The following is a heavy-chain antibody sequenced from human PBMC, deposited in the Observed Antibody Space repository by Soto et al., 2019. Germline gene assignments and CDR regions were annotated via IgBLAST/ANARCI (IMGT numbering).Heavy chain of an antibody. CDR2: ITDTGGDA. CDR1: GLTFGSRA. J-gene: IGHJ4*02. Sequence: QPGGSLRLSCVASGLTFGSRAMTWVRQAPGEGLQWVSTITDTGGDAKYADSVRGRFVISRDNSKKTLYLQMTSLTAEDSAMYYCARGSTDSYPGSRIFDFWGRGTLVTVS. CDR3: ARGSTDSYPGSRIFDF. D-gene: IGHD3-10*01. V-gene: IGHV3-23*01.